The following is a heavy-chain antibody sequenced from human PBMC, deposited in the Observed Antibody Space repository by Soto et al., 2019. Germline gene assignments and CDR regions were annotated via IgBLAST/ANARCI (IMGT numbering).Heavy chain of an antibody. J-gene: IGHJ4*02. V-gene: IGHV4-59*01. CDR2: IYYSGST. CDR3: ARSTSAGIAAN. CDR1: GGSISSYY. D-gene: IGHD6-13*01. Sequence: PSETLSLTCTVSGGSISSYYWSWIRQPPGKGLEWIGYIYYSGSTNYNPSLKSRVTISVDTSKNQFSLKLSSVTAADTAVYYCARSTSAGIAANWGQGTLVTVSS.